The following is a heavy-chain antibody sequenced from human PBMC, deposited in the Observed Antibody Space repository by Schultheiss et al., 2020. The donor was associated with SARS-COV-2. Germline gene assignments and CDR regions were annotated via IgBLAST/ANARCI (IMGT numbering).Heavy chain of an antibody. J-gene: IGHJ4*02. CDR2: IFASGST. CDR1: GGSISRGSYY. V-gene: IGHV4-61*02. D-gene: IGHD6-13*01. CDR3: ARNIAAAALDY. Sequence: SETLSLTCTVSGGSISRGSYYWTWVRQPAGKGLEWIGRIFASGSTHYNPSLKSRVTMSLDKSKNQFSLKLSSVTAADTAVYYCARNIAAAALDYWGQGTLVTVSS.